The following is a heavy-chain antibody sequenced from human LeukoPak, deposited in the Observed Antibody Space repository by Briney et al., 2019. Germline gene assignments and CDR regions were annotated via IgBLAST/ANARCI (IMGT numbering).Heavy chain of an antibody. D-gene: IGHD2-2*02. Sequence: PGGSLRLSCAASGFTFSSYGMHWVRQAPGKGLEWVAFIRYDGSNKYYADSVKGRFTISRDNSKNTLYLQMNSLRAEDTAVYYCAGRYCSGTSCYSDYWGQGTLVTVSS. V-gene: IGHV3-30*02. CDR1: GFTFSSYG. CDR2: IRYDGSNK. J-gene: IGHJ4*02. CDR3: AGRYCSGTSCYSDY.